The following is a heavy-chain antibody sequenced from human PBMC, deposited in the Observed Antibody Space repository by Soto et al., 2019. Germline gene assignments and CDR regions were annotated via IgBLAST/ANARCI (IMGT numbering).Heavy chain of an antibody. CDR2: TIPIFGTA. CDR3: ARDCESSGHYYYYYGMDV. Sequence: ASVKVSCKASGGTFSSYAISWVRQAPGQGLEWMGGTIPIFGTANYAQKFQGRVTITADKSTSTAYMELSSLRSEDTAVYYCARDCESSGHYYYYYGMDVWGQGTTVTVSS. J-gene: IGHJ6*02. CDR1: GGTFSSYA. D-gene: IGHD6-25*01. V-gene: IGHV1-69*06.